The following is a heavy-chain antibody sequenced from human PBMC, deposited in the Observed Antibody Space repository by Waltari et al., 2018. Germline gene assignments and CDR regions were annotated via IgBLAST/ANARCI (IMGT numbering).Heavy chain of an antibody. V-gene: IGHV1-69*12. Sequence: QVQLVQSGAEVKKPGSSVIVSCKASGATFRRYDISWVRTAHGQGLEWMGGVIPLFGTTYYAQPFHGRVTMTADEPTITAYVELGSLKSEDTAVYFCARSYYYDRRANYPSLGAFDSWGQGTLVTVS. CDR1: GATFRRYD. J-gene: IGHJ4*02. CDR2: VIPLFGTT. CDR3: ARSYYYDRRANYPSLGAFDS. D-gene: IGHD3-22*01.